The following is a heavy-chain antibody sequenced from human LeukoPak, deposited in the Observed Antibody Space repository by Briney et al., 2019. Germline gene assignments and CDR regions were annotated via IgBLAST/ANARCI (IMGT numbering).Heavy chain of an antibody. D-gene: IGHD3-22*01. CDR1: GFTFSSYA. Sequence: PGGSLRLSCAASGFTFSSYAMSWVRQAPGKGLEWVSAISGSGGSTYYADSVKGRFTISRDNSKNTLYLQMNSLRAEDTAVYYCAKALHYYDSSGYSNWYFDLWGRGTQVTVSS. CDR2: ISGSGGST. V-gene: IGHV3-23*01. J-gene: IGHJ2*01. CDR3: AKALHYYDSSGYSNWYFDL.